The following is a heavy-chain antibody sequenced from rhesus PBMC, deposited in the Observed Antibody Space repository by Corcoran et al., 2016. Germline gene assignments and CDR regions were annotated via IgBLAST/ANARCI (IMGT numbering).Heavy chain of an antibody. Sequence: QVTLKESGPALVKPTQTLTLTCTFSGFSLITSGMGVGWIRQPPGKALERLASIYWDDDKYYSTSLKSRLTISQDTSKNQVVLTMSNMDPVDTATYYCARGGTTVAAQIDYWGQGVLVTVSS. CDR2: IYWDDDK. CDR3: ARGGTTVAAQIDY. CDR1: GFSLITSGMG. D-gene: IGHD4-29*01. V-gene: IGHV2S1*01. J-gene: IGHJ4*01.